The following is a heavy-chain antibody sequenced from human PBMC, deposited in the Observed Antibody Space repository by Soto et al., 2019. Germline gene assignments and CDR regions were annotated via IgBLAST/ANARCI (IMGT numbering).Heavy chain of an antibody. D-gene: IGHD3-22*01. J-gene: IGHJ4*02. CDR1: GFPFSSYA. CDR2: IGGSGGST. V-gene: IGHV3-23*01. Sequence: GGSLRLSCAASGFPFSSYAMSWVRQAPGKGLEWVSAIGGSGGSTYYADSVKGRFTISRDNSKNTLYLQMNSLRAEDTAVYYCAKLPDFYGYYYDSSGYYSRWGQGTLVTVSS. CDR3: AKLPDFYGYYYDSSGYYSR.